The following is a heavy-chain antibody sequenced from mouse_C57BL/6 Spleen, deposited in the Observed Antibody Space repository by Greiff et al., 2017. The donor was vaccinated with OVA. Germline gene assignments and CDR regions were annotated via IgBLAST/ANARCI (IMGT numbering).Heavy chain of an antibody. V-gene: IGHV1-9*01. CDR3: ARGTTVVATDYFDY. CDR1: GYTFTGYW. Sequence: QVPLQQSGAELMKPGASVKLSCKATGYTFTGYWIEWVKQRPGHGLEWLGEILPGSGSTNYNEKFKGKATFTSDTSSNTAYRQLSSLTTEDSAIYYCARGTTVVATDYFDYWGQGTTLTVSS. J-gene: IGHJ2*01. D-gene: IGHD1-1*01. CDR2: ILPGSGST.